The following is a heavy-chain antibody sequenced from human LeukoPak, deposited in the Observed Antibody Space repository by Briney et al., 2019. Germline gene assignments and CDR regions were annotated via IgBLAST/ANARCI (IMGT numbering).Heavy chain of an antibody. D-gene: IGHD2-2*03. CDR2: IYPDESNI. J-gene: IGHJ4*02. CDR1: GYSFPTYW. Sequence: GESLKISCKGSGYSFPTYWIAWVRQMPGKGLEWMGIIYPDESNIRYSPSFQGQVTISADKSISTAYLQWSSLKASDTAMYYCARPPSRGYSSSFEYWGQGTLVTVSS. V-gene: IGHV5-51*01. CDR3: ARPPSRGYSSSFEY.